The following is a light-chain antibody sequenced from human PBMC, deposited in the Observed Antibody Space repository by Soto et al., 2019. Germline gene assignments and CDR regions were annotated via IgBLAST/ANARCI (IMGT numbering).Light chain of an antibody. Sequence: DIQMTQSPSTLSAFVGDRVTITCRASQSISSWLAWYQQKPGKAPKLLIYKASSLESGLPSRLSGSGSGTEFTLTISSLQPDDFSSYYCKHYNSYWTFGQGTKVEIK. V-gene: IGKV1-5*03. J-gene: IGKJ1*01. CDR1: QSISSW. CDR2: KAS. CDR3: KHYNSYWT.